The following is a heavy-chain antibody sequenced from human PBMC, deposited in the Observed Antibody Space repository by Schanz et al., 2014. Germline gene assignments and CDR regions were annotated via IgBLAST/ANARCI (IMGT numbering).Heavy chain of an antibody. D-gene: IGHD2-8*02. Sequence: QVQLVQSGAEVKKPGSSVKVSCKASRSTFSSYTISWVRQARGQGLEWVGRFIPILDVGNYAQQFQGRVTFTADKSTSTAYMELSSVRYEDTALYYCATMWGYCTATACQILEVLDVWGQGTMVTVSS. CDR1: RSTFSSYT. CDR3: ATMWGYCTATACQILEVLDV. CDR2: FIPILDVG. J-gene: IGHJ3*01. V-gene: IGHV1-69*02.